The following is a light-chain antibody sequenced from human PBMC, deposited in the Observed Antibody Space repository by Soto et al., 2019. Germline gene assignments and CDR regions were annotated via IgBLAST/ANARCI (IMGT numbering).Light chain of an antibody. J-gene: IGKJ1*01. V-gene: IGKV3-20*01. CDR3: QQYGSSPRT. CDR1: ESIPKNY. Sequence: EIVLTQFPGTLSLSPGERGTLHCRASESIPKNYLAWYHQKPGRAPRLLVDAASTRVAGIPDRVFGSGSGTIFTLTIDRVAAEDSGVYYCQQYGSSPRTFGQGTNVEV. CDR2: AAS.